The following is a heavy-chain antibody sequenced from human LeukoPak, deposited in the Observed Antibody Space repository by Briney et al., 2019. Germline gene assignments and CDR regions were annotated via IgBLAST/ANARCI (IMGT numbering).Heavy chain of an antibody. D-gene: IGHD1-26*01. CDR1: GGSISGSTYY. V-gene: IGHV4-39*01. J-gene: IGHJ4*02. CDR2: IYYSGAT. Sequence: PSETLSLTCTVSGGSISGSTYYWGWIRQPPGKGLEWIGSIYYSGATYYNPSLKSRVTVSVDTSKNQFSLKLRCVTAADTAVYYCASRTYRVWGQGTLVTVSP. CDR3: ASRTYRV.